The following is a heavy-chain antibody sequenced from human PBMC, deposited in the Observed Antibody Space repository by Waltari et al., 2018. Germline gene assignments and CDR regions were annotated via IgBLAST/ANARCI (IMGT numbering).Heavy chain of an antibody. CDR3: ARPLNPMFGVVSSRYFGMDV. CDR1: GYSFMNHY. D-gene: IGHD3-3*01. CDR2: IDPSGGST. J-gene: IGHJ6*02. Sequence: QVRLDQSGAEVKKPGASVTVSCKASGYSFMNHYLHWVRQAPGQGLEWMGIIDPSGGSTSYANKSQGRVTMNGDSSTATVSMTLRRLRYEDTAVYYCARPLNPMFGVVSSRYFGMDVWGQGTTVTVSS. V-gene: IGHV1-46*01.